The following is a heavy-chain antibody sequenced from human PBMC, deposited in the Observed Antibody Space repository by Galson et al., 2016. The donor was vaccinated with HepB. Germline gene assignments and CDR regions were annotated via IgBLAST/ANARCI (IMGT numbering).Heavy chain of an antibody. CDR1: GFTFSSYN. V-gene: IGHV3-48*02. Sequence: SLRLSCAASGFTFSSYNMNWVRQAPGKGLEWVSYIGSRSDNIKYVDSVKGRFTISRDNDKNSLYLQMNSLRDDDTAMYYCARVYYANTGYKFFDLWGQGTLVAVSS. D-gene: IGHD3-22*01. J-gene: IGHJ4*02. CDR2: IGSRSDNI. CDR3: ARVYYANTGYKFFDL.